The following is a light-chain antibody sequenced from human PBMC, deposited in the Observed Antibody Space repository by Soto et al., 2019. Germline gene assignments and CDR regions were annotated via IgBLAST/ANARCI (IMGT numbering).Light chain of an antibody. CDR2: DAS. J-gene: IGKJ1*01. CDR3: QQYKTYATT. Sequence: DIQMTQSPSTLSASVGDRVTITCRASQSISSWLAWYQQKPGKAPKLLIYDASSLESGVPPRFRGSGSGTEFTLTISSLQPDDLGTYYCQQYKTYATTFGQGTKVDIK. V-gene: IGKV1-5*01. CDR1: QSISSW.